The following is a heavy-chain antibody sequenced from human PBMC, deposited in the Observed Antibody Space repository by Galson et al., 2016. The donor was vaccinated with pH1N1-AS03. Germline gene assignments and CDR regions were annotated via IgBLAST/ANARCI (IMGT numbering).Heavy chain of an antibody. Sequence: TLSLTCSVSGGSITSSSYYWGWVRPPPGKGLEWIGSISFSGSGYYNPPLKSRVTISIDKSKIQFSLALNSVTAADTALYYCVMDTTTWMRFDYWGQGVLVIVSS. D-gene: IGHD1-1*01. CDR3: VMDTTTWMRFDY. V-gene: IGHV4-39*07. CDR1: GGSITSSSYY. J-gene: IGHJ4*02. CDR2: ISFSGSG.